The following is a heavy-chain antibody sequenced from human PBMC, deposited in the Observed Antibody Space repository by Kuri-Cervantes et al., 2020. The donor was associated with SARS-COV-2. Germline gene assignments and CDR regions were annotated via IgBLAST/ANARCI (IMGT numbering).Heavy chain of an antibody. J-gene: IGHJ4*02. V-gene: IGHV4-39*07. CDR2: IYHSGST. CDR3: GKVSWLQLWHRYSDS. Sequence: SETLSLTCTVSGGSITSGEYYWTWLRQPPGQGLEWIGSIYHSGSTYYNPSLKSRVTISVDTSKNQFSLKLTSATAADTAVYYCGKVSWLQLWHRYSDSWGQGTLVTVSS. D-gene: IGHD5-24*01. CDR1: GGSITSGEYY.